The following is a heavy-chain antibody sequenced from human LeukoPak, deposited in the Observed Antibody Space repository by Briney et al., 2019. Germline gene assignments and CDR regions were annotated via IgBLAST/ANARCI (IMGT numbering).Heavy chain of an antibody. D-gene: IGHD2-2*01. CDR1: GFSTRTYS. CDR3: ARDGPPADAGDFDY. V-gene: IGHV3-48*01. CDR2: IGSTSI. Sequence: GGSLRLSCAASGFSTRTYSMGWVRQAPGKGLEWVSYIGSTSIYADSAKGRFTSSRDNAKNTLYLQMNSLRAEDTAVYYCARDGPPADAGDFDYWGQGTPVTVSS. J-gene: IGHJ4*02.